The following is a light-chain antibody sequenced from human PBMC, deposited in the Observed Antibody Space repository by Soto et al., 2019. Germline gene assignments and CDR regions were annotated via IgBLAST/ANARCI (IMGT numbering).Light chain of an antibody. CDR1: QSVPKDY. J-gene: IGKJ4*01. CDR2: AAS. Sequence: EIVLTQSPGTLSLSPGERATLSCGASQSVPKDYLAWYQQKPGQPPRLLIYAASAMATAIPDRFSGSGSGSDFTLTISRLEPEEFAVYDGQQYYLSPLTFGGGTKVEIK. CDR3: QQYYLSPLT. V-gene: IGKV3-20*01.